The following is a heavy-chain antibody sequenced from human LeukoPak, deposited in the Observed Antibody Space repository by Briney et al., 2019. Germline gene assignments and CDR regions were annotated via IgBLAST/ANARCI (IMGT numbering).Heavy chain of an antibody. CDR1: GFTFDDYA. J-gene: IGHJ4*02. Sequence: GGSLRLSCAASGFTFDDYAMHWVRQAPGKGLEWVSGISWNSGSIGYADPVKGRFTISRDNAKNTLYLQMNSLRAEDTAVYYCAREYYYDSSGYLPFDYWGQGTLVTVSS. D-gene: IGHD3-22*01. V-gene: IGHV3-9*01. CDR2: ISWNSGSI. CDR3: AREYYYDSSGYLPFDY.